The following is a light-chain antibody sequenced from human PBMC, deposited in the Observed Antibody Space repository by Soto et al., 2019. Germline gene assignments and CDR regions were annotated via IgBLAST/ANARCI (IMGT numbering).Light chain of an antibody. CDR3: QQYGSTPLT. Sequence: EIVLTQSPDTLSLSPGERATLSCRASQSVRNNYLAWYQQKPGQAPRFLIYDASSRATGIPDRFSGSGSGTDFTLTISRLEPEDFAVYYCQQYGSTPLTLGGGTKVDIE. V-gene: IGKV3-20*01. J-gene: IGKJ4*01. CDR1: QSVRNNY. CDR2: DAS.